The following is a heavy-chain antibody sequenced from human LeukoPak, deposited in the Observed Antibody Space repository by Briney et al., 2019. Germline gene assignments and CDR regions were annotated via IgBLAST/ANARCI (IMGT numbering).Heavy chain of an antibody. D-gene: IGHD3-10*01. CDR2: ISPSGGST. J-gene: IGHJ6*03. CDR1: GYTFTSNY. Sequence: GASVKVSCKAFGYTFTSNYMHWVRQAPGQGPEWMGVISPSGGSTTYAQKFQGRVTLTRDMSTSTDYLELSSLRSEDTAVYYCASSPYGSGSYHDYYYYMDVWGKGTTVTISS. CDR3: ASSPYGSGSYHDYYYYMDV. V-gene: IGHV1-46*01.